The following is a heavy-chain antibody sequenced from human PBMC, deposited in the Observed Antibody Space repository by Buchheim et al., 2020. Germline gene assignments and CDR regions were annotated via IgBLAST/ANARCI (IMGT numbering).Heavy chain of an antibody. J-gene: IGHJ6*03. D-gene: IGHD5-12*01. CDR2: ISGSGGST. Sequence: EVQLLESGGGLVQPGGSLRLSCAASGFTFSNYAMSWVRQAPGKGLEWVSRISGSGGSTYYADSVKGRFTISRDNSKNTLYLQMNSLRDEDTAIYYCAKNAYSGYVEYYYYYYMDVWGKGTT. V-gene: IGHV3-23*01. CDR1: GFTFSNYA. CDR3: AKNAYSGYVEYYYYYYMDV.